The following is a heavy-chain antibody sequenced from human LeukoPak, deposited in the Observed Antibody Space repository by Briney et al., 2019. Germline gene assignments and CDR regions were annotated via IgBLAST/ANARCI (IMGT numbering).Heavy chain of an antibody. CDR2: IRYDGSDK. J-gene: IGHJ4*02. Sequence: GGSLRLSCAASGFTFSRFAMHWVRQAPGKGLEWVAFIRYDGSDKYYADSVKGRFTISRDNSKNTLYLQMNSLRAEDTAVYYCAKDRGDWKYFDFWGQGTLVTVSS. CDR3: AKDRGDWKYFDF. CDR1: GFTFSRFA. V-gene: IGHV3-30*02. D-gene: IGHD1-1*01.